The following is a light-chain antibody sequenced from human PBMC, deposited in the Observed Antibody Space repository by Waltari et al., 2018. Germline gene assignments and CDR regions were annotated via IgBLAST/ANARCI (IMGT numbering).Light chain of an antibody. Sequence: QSVLTQPTSASGTPGQTVAISCSGTNSNIGNNYVYWYLQLPGTAHKLLIYKNTQRPSGVPERFSGSKSGTSTSLVISGLRSEDEADYFCAAWDDSLSVVIFGGGTKLTVL. J-gene: IGLJ2*01. CDR3: AAWDDSLSVVI. CDR2: KNT. V-gene: IGLV1-47*01. CDR1: NSNIGNNY.